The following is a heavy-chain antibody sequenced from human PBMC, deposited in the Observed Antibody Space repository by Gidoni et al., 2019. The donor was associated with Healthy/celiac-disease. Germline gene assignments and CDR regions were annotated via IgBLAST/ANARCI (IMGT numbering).Heavy chain of an antibody. Sequence: QVQLVDSGAGVVQPGRSLRLSCATSGFTFSSYAMHWVRQAPGKGLEWVAVISYDGSNKYYADSVKGRFTISRDNSKNTLYLQMNSLRAEDTAVYYCARTYSGWYPAPDYWGQGTLVTVSS. CDR3: ARTYSGWYPAPDY. D-gene: IGHD6-19*01. V-gene: IGHV3-30*04. CDR1: GFTFSSYA. J-gene: IGHJ4*02. CDR2: ISYDGSNK.